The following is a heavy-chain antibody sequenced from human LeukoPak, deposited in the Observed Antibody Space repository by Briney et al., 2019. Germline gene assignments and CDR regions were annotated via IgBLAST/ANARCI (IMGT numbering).Heavy chain of an antibody. V-gene: IGHV4-39*07. CDR2: IYYSGST. J-gene: IGHJ5*02. D-gene: IGHD3-22*01. CDR3: ASTPYYYDSSGYYSARNWFDP. CDR1: GGSISSSSYY. Sequence: SETLSLTCTVSGGSISSSSYYWGWIRQPPGKGLEWIGSIYYSGSTNYNPSLKSRVTISVDTSKNQFSLKLSSVTAADTAVYYCASTPYYYDSSGYYSARNWFDPWGQGTLVTVSS.